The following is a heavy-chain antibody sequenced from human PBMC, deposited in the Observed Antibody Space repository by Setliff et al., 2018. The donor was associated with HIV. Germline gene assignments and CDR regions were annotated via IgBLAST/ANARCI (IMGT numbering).Heavy chain of an antibody. CDR2: IYTRGYT. J-gene: IGHJ3*02. D-gene: IGHD5-12*01. CDR1: GASITSHN. V-gene: IGHV4-4*07. CDR3: ARAEMATIVAFDI. Sequence: SETLSLTCSVSGASITSHNWSWIRQAAGKGLEWIGRIYTRGYTNYNPSLRSRVTMSVDTSKNQFSLKVTSVTAADTAVFYCARAEMATIVAFDIWGQGTMVTVSS.